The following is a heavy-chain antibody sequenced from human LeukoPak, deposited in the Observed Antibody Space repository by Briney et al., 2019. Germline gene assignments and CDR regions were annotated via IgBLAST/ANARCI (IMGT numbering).Heavy chain of an antibody. CDR2: ITHSGTT. Sequence: SETLSLTCAVSGGSFSGYYWGWIRQSPEKGLEWLGEITHSGTTNYNPSLKSRVTISVDTSKNQFSLKLSSVTAADTAVYYCARYCSGVTCYFRAVGNWGQGTLVTVSS. D-gene: IGHD2-15*01. J-gene: IGHJ4*02. CDR1: GGSFSGYY. CDR3: ARYCSGVTCYFRAVGN. V-gene: IGHV4-34*01.